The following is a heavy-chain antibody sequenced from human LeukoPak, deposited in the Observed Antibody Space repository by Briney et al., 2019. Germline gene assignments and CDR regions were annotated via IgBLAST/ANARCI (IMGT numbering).Heavy chain of an antibody. CDR3: AKVAGITMVRGVLDY. CDR2: ISNGGGST. J-gene: IGHJ4*02. CDR1: GFTFSSCA. Sequence: PGGSLRLSCTVSGFTFSSCAMSWVRQAPGKGLEWVTAISNGGGSTNYADSVKGRFTVSRDNSKNTLYLQMNSLRAEDTAVYYCAKVAGITMVRGVLDYWGQGTLVTVSS. V-gene: IGHV3-23*01. D-gene: IGHD3-10*01.